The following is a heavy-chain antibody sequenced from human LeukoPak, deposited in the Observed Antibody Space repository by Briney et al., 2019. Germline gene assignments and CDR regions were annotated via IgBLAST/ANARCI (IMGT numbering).Heavy chain of an antibody. V-gene: IGHV4-34*01. J-gene: IGHJ5*02. CDR1: GGFFSGYY. CDR3: AGGVRGTYCSSTSCYIGRWFDP. Sequence: PSETLSLTCAVYGGFFSGYYWSWIRQPPGKGLEWIGEINHSGSTNYNPSLKSRVTISVDTSKNQFSLKLSSVTAADTAVYYCAGGVRGTYCSSTSCYIGRWFDPWGQGTLVTVSS. D-gene: IGHD2-2*02. CDR2: INHSGST.